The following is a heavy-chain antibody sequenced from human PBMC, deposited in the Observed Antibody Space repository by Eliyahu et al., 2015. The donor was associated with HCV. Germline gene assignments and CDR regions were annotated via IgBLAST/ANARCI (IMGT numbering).Heavy chain of an antibody. CDR1: GGSFSGYY. Sequence: QVQLQQWGAGLLKPSETLSLTCAVYGGSFSGYYWSWIRQPPGKGLEWIGGIHPCGSTNHKPSLKSRVTISVDTSKNQFSLKLSSVTAADTAVYYCARQQRHNYYGSGSLDYWGQGTLVTVSS. CDR2: IHPCGST. J-gene: IGHJ4*02. CDR3: ARQQRHNYYGSGSLDY. D-gene: IGHD3-10*01. V-gene: IGHV4-34*01.